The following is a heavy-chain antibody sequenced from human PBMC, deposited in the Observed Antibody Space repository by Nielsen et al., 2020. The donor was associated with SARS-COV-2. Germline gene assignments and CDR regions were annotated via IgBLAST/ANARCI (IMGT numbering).Heavy chain of an antibody. CDR3: ARATSPFYSMDV. V-gene: IGHV1-46*01. Sequence: ASVKVSCKASGNTFTSYHMHWVRQAPGQGLEWMGIINPRSGYTSYAQKFQGRVTMTRDTSTSTIYMGLSSLRSEDTAVYYCARATSPFYSMDVWGQGTTVTVSS. D-gene: IGHD3-16*01. CDR2: INPRSGYT. CDR1: GNTFTSYH. J-gene: IGHJ6*02.